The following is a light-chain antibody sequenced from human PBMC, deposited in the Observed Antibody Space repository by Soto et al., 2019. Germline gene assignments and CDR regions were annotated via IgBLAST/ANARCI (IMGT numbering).Light chain of an antibody. J-gene: IGLJ1*01. CDR3: AAWDDILNGYV. V-gene: IGLV1-44*01. CDR1: FSNIGSYT. Sequence: QSVLTQPPSASGTPGQRVTISCSGSFSNIGSYTVSWYQQLPGTAPKLLIYSNNQRPSGVPDRFSGSKSGTPASLAISGLQSEDEADYYCAAWDDILNGYVFGTGTKVTVL. CDR2: SNN.